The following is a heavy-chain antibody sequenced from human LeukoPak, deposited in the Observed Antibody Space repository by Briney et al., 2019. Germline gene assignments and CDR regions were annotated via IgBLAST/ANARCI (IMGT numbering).Heavy chain of an antibody. CDR3: ARGPTNTNNWFDP. V-gene: IGHV4-31*03. J-gene: IGHJ5*02. CDR1: GGSISSGGYY. CDR2: INYSGST. D-gene: IGHD1-26*01. Sequence: SETLSLTCTVSGGSISSGGYYWSWIRQHPGKGLEWIGYINYSGSTYYNPSLKSRVTISVDTSKNQFSLKLSSVTAADTAVYYCARGPTNTNNWFDPWGQGTLVTVSS.